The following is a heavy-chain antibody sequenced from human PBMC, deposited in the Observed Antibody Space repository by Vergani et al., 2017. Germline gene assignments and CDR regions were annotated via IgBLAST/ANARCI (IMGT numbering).Heavy chain of an antibody. D-gene: IGHD2-21*01. Sequence: QVHLQESGPGVVKPSDTLSLTCTVSGGSMSDFYWTWIRQPAGRGLEWIGRIYPNGNGNYNESLRSRLTMSIDTSRSQFSLSLSSVTAADTAVYYCARGNCGVNCPKYKCLAPWGRGILVTVSS. CDR2: IYPNGNG. CDR3: ARGNCGVNCPKYKCLAP. V-gene: IGHV4-4*07. CDR1: GGSMSDFY. J-gene: IGHJ5*02.